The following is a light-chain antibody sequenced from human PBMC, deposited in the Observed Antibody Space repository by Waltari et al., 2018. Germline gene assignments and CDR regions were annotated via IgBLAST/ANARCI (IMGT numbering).Light chain of an antibody. CDR2: GAF. CDR1: QSLNNT. CDR3: QQYNSWPRT. Sequence: EIMMTQSPATLSASLGARAPLSCRASQSLNNTLAWYQQRPAQAPRLLFYGAFTRATGVPGRFSGSGSGTEVTLTISSLQSEDFAVYYCQQYNSWPRTFGQGTKVEIK. V-gene: IGKV3-15*01. J-gene: IGKJ1*01.